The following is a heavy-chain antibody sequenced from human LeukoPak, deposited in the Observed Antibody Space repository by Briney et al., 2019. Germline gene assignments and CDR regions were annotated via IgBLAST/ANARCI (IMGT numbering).Heavy chain of an antibody. CDR1: GFTFSDYY. CDR2: ISSSGSTI. CDR3: ARGTYSGTYYAWYYFDY. Sequence: GGSLRLSCAASGFTFSDYYMSWIRQAPGKRLEWVSYISSSGSTIYYADSVKGRFTISRDNAKNSLSLQMNSLRAEDTAVYYCARGTYSGTYYAWYYFDYWGQGTLVTVSS. V-gene: IGHV3-11*01. J-gene: IGHJ4*02. D-gene: IGHD1-26*01.